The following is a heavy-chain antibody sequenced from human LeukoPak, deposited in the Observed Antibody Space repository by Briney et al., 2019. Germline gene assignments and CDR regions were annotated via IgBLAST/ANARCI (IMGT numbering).Heavy chain of an antibody. Sequence: ASVKVSCKASGGTFSSYAISWVRQAPGQGLEWMGGIIPIFGTANYAQKFQGRVTITADESTSTAYMELSSLRSEDTAVYYCATKPHKAARRYGGYYYYMDVWGKGTTDTVSS. D-gene: IGHD2-15*01. CDR2: IIPIFGTA. V-gene: IGHV1-69*13. CDR3: ATKPHKAARRYGGYYYYMDV. CDR1: GGTFSSYA. J-gene: IGHJ6*03.